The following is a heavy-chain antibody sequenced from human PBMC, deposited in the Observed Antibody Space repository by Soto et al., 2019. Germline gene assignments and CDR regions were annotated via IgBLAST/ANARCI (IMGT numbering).Heavy chain of an antibody. CDR3: ARDRQAEF. V-gene: IGHV1-18*01. Sequence: QVQRAQSGAEVKKAWASVKVSCKASGYTFTNYGISWVRQAPGQGLEWMGWISTYNGYTNYAQKLQGRVTMTTDTSTNTAYMELRSLRSDDTAVYDCARDRQAEFGGQGTPVTGYS. CDR2: ISTYNGYT. CDR1: GYTFTNYG. D-gene: IGHD3-10*01. J-gene: IGHJ4*02.